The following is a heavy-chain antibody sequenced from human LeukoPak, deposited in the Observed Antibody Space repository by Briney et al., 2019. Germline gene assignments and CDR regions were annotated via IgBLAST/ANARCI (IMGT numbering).Heavy chain of an antibody. Sequence: PGGSLRLSCAASGFTFSSYGMPWVRQAPGKGLEWVAVISYDGSNKYYADSVKGRFTISRDNSKNTLYLQMNSLRAEDTAVYYCAKDPRRYCSSTSCYTSYFDYWGQGTLVTVSS. V-gene: IGHV3-30*18. CDR1: GFTFSSYG. CDR2: ISYDGSNK. D-gene: IGHD2-2*02. J-gene: IGHJ4*02. CDR3: AKDPRRYCSSTSCYTSYFDY.